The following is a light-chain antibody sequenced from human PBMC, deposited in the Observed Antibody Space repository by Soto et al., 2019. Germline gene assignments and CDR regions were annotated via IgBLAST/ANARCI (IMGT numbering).Light chain of an antibody. CDR1: QSVSSC. V-gene: IGKV3-11*01. CDR3: QQRSNWPPT. J-gene: IGKJ5*01. Sequence: EVVLTQSPVTLSLCPGERATLSCRASQSVSSCLAWYQQKPGQAPRLLIYDATNRATGTPARFSGSGSGTDFTLTISRLEPEDFAVYYCQQRSNWPPTFGQGTRLEL. CDR2: DAT.